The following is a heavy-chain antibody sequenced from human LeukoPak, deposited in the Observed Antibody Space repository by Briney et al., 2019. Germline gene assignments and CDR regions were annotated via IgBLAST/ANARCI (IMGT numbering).Heavy chain of an antibody. CDR1: GGTFSSYA. CDR3: ARVPNSSGGLDY. D-gene: IGHD3-22*01. J-gene: IGHJ4*02. V-gene: IGHV1-69*04. CDR2: IIPILGIA. Sequence: GASVKVSCKASGGTFSSYAISWVRQAPGQGLEWMGRIIPILGIANYAQKFQGRVTITADKSTSTAYMELSSLRSEDTAVYYCARVPNSSGGLDYWGQGTLVTVSS.